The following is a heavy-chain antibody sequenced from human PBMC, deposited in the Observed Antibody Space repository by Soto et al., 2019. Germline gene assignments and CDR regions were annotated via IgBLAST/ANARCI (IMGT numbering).Heavy chain of an antibody. CDR1: GYSITNYC. J-gene: IGHJ6*02. D-gene: IGHD2-15*01. V-gene: IGHV5-51*01. CDR2: IDPGDSDT. Sequence: AEPMKISCKGSGYSITNYCICWLRQMPGKVLEWMGIIDPGDSDTRYSPSFKGQVTISADKSISTAYLQWSSLKASDTAMYYCAAGIVVVLAGWAYYYGMDVWGQGTTVTVSS. CDR3: AAGIVVVLAGWAYYYGMDV.